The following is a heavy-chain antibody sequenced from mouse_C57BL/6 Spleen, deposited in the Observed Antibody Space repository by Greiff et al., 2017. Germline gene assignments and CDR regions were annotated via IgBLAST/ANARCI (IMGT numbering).Heavy chain of an antibody. Sequence: EVMLVESEGGLVQPGSSMKLSCTASGFTFSDYYMAWVRQVPETGLEWVANINYDGSSTYYLDSLKSRFIISRDNEKNILYLQMSSLRSEDTATYYCARDDDGYAWFAYWGQGTLVTVSA. CDR1: GFTFSDYY. J-gene: IGHJ3*01. D-gene: IGHD2-3*01. V-gene: IGHV5-16*01. CDR3: ARDDDGYAWFAY. CDR2: INYDGSST.